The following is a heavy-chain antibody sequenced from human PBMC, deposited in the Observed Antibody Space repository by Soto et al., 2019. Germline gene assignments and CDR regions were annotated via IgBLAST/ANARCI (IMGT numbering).Heavy chain of an antibody. CDR2: INAANGDT. CDR3: VSRTVSATGIDWFDP. J-gene: IGHJ5*02. D-gene: IGHD6-13*01. V-gene: IGHV1-3*01. Sequence: ASVKVSCKASGYTFTSYGIHWVRQAPGQRLEWMGWINAANGDTKYSPKFQGRVTITRDTSASPAYMEMSSLRSEDTAGYYCVSRTVSATGIDWFDPW. CDR1: GYTFTSYG.